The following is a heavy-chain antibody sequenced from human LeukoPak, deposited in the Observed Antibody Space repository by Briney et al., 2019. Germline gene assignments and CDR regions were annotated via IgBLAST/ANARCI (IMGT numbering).Heavy chain of an antibody. V-gene: IGHV3-30-3*01. CDR2: ISYDGSNK. Sequence: QPGGSLRLSCAASGFTFSSYAMHWVRQAPGKGLEWVAVISYDGSNKYYADSVKGRFTISRDNSKNTLYLQMNSLRAEDTAVYSCARGRVGDSSGWYVPRPFDYWGQGTLVTVSS. D-gene: IGHD6-19*01. CDR1: GFTFSSYA. CDR3: ARGRVGDSSGWYVPRPFDY. J-gene: IGHJ4*02.